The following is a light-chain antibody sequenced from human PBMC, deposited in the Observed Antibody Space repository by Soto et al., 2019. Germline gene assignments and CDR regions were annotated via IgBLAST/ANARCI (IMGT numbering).Light chain of an antibody. V-gene: IGKV3-20*01. CDR1: QSVNSNY. J-gene: IGKJ1*01. CDR3: QQYTSSTGT. CDR2: SAS. Sequence: EIVLTQSPGTLSLSPGERATLSCRASQSVNSNYLTWYQQKPGQAPRLLIYSASSRATGIPDRFSGSGSGTDFTLTISRLEPEDFAVYYCQQYTSSTGTFGQGTKVEIK.